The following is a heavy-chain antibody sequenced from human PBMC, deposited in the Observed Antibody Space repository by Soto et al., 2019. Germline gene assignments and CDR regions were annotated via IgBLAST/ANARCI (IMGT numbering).Heavy chain of an antibody. J-gene: IGHJ5*02. Sequence: QVQLVQSGAEVKKPGSSVKVSCKASGGTFSSYAISWVRQAPGQGLEWMGGIIPIFGTANYAQKFQGRVTITTDASTGTAYMELSSLRSEDTAVYYCASEVLDDSNWGFDAWGQGTLVTVS. CDR2: IIPIFGTA. CDR1: GGTFSSYA. D-gene: IGHD4-4*01. V-gene: IGHV1-69*05. CDR3: ASEVLDDSNWGFDA.